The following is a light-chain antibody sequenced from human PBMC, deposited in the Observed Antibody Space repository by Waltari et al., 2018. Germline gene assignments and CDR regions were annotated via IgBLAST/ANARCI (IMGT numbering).Light chain of an antibody. CDR3: QQEENGRGT. CDR2: GAS. V-gene: IGKV3-15*01. Sequence: EIVMTQSPATLSVFPGERATLSCRASQSIRSNLAWYQHKPGQAPRLLIYGASTRATGIPARFSGSGSGTEFTLTISSLQAEEGAGEGGQQEENGRGTGGQGTKGESK. J-gene: IGKJ1*01. CDR1: QSIRSN.